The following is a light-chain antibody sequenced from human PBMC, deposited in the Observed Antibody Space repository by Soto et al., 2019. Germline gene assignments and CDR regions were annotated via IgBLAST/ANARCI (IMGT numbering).Light chain of an antibody. J-gene: IGKJ1*01. CDR1: QSVSSSY. CDR3: QQYGSSPPDT. V-gene: IGKV3-20*01. CDR2: GAS. Sequence: EIVLMQSPGTLSLSPGERATLSCRASQSVSSSYLAWYQQKPGQAPRLLIYGASSRATGIPDRFSGSGSGTDFTLSISILEPEDFAVYYCQQYGSSPPDTFGQGTKVDIK.